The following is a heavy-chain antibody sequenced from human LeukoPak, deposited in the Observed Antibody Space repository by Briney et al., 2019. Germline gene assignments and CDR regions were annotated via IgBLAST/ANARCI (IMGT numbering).Heavy chain of an antibody. D-gene: IGHD6-19*01. CDR3: AREKYSSGWYTSYYFDY. Sequence: SETLSLTCAVYGGSLSGYYWSWIRQPPGKGLEWIGEINHSGSTNYNPSLKSRVTISVDTSKNQFSLKLSSVTAADTAVYYCAREKYSSGWYTSYYFDYWGQGTLVTVSS. J-gene: IGHJ4*02. CDR2: INHSGST. CDR1: GGSLSGYY. V-gene: IGHV4-34*01.